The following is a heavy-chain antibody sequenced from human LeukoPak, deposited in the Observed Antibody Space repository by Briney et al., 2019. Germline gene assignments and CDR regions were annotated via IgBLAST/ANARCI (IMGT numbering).Heavy chain of an antibody. Sequence: GGSLRLCCAVSGFSTNYMSWVRQAPGKGLEWVSVIYSGDSTYYADSVKGRFTISGDNAKNSLYLQMNSLRAEDTAMYVCARDRAIDIRAYDIWGQGTMVTVSS. CDR1: GFSTNY. J-gene: IGHJ3*02. CDR3: ARDRAIDIRAYDI. D-gene: IGHD5-12*01. CDR2: IYSGDST. V-gene: IGHV3-66*01.